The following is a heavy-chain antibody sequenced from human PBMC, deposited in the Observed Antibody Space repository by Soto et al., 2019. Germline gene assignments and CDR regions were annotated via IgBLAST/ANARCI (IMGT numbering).Heavy chain of an antibody. V-gene: IGHV3-21*01. CDR1: GFSFSSYS. CDR3: ARIGAEWQQNYFDF. D-gene: IGHD1-26*01. CDR2: ITSSGSYI. J-gene: IGHJ4*02. Sequence: RLSCAASGFSFSSYSINLVRQAPGKGLEWVSSITSSGSYIYYADSVKGRFTVSRDNARNSLYLQMNSLRVEDTAVYYCARIGAEWQQNYFDFWGQRTLVTVSS.